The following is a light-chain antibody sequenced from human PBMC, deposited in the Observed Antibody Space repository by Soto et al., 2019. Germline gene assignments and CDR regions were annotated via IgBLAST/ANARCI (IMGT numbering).Light chain of an antibody. Sequence: DIQMTQSPSSLSASVGDRVTITCRASQNINNYLNWYQQKPGKAPNLLIYGASRLQSAVPSRFSGSGSGADYTLTSSGLQPEDFATYYCQHSYNTPRTFGQGTKVEIK. V-gene: IGKV1-39*01. CDR1: QNINNY. CDR2: GAS. CDR3: QHSYNTPRT. J-gene: IGKJ1*01.